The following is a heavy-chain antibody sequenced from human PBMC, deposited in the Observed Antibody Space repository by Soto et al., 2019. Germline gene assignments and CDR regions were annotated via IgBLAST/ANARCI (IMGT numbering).Heavy chain of an antibody. CDR3: ARGYYYGSGSYYPPDY. Sequence: QVQLVQSGAEVKKPGSSVKVSCKASGGTFSSYAISWVRQAPGQGLEWMGGIIPIVGTANYAQKFQGRVTMTADESTSTAYMELSSLRSEDTAVYYCARGYYYGSGSYYPPDYWGQGTLVTVSS. CDR1: GGTFSSYA. CDR2: IIPIVGTA. D-gene: IGHD3-10*01. V-gene: IGHV1-69*01. J-gene: IGHJ4*02.